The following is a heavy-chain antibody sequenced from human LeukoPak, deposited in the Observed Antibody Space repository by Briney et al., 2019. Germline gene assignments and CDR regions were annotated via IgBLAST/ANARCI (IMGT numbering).Heavy chain of an antibody. D-gene: IGHD6-13*01. CDR1: GYXFTNYW. V-gene: IGHV5-51*01. CDR3: ARRVRSGYSSSWYFDY. CDR2: IYPDDSDT. J-gene: IGHJ4*02. Sequence: GESLKISCNGSGYXFTNYWIPWVRQMPGKGLEWMGIIYPDDSDTTYSPSFQDQVTISADKSISTAYLQWSSLKASDTAMYYCARRVRSGYSSSWYFDYWGQGTLLTVSS.